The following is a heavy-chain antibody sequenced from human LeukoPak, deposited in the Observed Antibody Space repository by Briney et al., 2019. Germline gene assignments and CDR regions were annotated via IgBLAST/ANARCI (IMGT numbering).Heavy chain of an antibody. CDR3: ARGAVYYGAGSYFDY. CDR1: GGSITSYY. CDR2: IYYDDST. V-gene: IGHV4-59*01. J-gene: IGHJ4*02. Sequence: PSETLSLTCTVSGGSITSYYWSWIRQPPGKGLEWIGHIYYDDSTTYNPSLKSRVNISADMSKNHFSLKLSSVTAADTAVYRCARGAVYYGAGSYFDYWGQGTLVTVSS. D-gene: IGHD3-10*01.